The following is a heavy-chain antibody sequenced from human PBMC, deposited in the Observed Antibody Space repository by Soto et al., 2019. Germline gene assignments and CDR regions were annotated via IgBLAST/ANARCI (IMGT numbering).Heavy chain of an antibody. CDR1: GFTFSSYA. CDR2: ISGSGSTI. D-gene: IGHD3-22*01. J-gene: IGHJ4*02. Sequence: LGGSLRLFCAASGFTFSSYAVSWVHQAPGKGPEWISSISGSGSTIYYADSVKGRFTISRDNSKNTLYLQMSSLRAEDTAVYYCAKVFYYYDSSGYYYFDYWGQGTLVTVSS. CDR3: AKVFYYYDSSGYYYFDY. V-gene: IGHV3-23*01.